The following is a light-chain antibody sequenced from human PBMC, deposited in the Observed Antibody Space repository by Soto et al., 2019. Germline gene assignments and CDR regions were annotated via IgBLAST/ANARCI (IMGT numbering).Light chain of an antibody. Sequence: QPVLTQPPSVSGAPGQRVTISCTGSSSNIGAGYDVHWYQQVPGTAPKLLIYANTNRPSGVPDRFSGSKSTTSGSLAIAGLQAEDEADYYCQSYDSSLSGSVFGGGTKLTVL. CDR2: ANT. CDR1: SSNIGAGYD. J-gene: IGLJ2*01. CDR3: QSYDSSLSGSV. V-gene: IGLV1-40*01.